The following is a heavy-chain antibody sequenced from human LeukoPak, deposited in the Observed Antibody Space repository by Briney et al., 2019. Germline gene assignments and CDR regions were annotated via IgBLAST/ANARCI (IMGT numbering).Heavy chain of an antibody. D-gene: IGHD6-19*01. CDR3: ATMQWLEGVDWFDP. J-gene: IGHJ5*02. Sequence: GGSLRLSCAASGFIFSNYGMHWVRQAPGKGLEWVAFIRYDESNKFYADSVKGRFTISRDNSKNILFLQMNSLRAEDTAVYYCATMQWLEGVDWFDPWGQGTLVTVFS. CDR1: GFIFSNYG. CDR2: IRYDESNK. V-gene: IGHV3-30*02.